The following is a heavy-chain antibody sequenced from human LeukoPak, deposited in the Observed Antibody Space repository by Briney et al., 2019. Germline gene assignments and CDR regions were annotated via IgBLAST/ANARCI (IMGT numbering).Heavy chain of an antibody. CDR2: IYDSGST. D-gene: IGHD3-22*01. V-gene: IGHV4-59*01. J-gene: IGHJ4*02. CDR3: ARQSISGSSLSYFDY. Sequence: SETLSLTCTVSGGSIIGYYWSWIRQSPGKGLEWIGYIYDSGSTNYNPSLKSRVTISVDTSKNQCSLKLSSVTAADTAVYYCARQSISGSSLSYFDYWGQGTLANVSS. CDR1: GGSIIGYY.